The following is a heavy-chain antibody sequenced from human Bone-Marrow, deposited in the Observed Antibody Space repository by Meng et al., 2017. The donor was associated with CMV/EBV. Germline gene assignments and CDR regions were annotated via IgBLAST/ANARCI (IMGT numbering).Heavy chain of an antibody. CDR3: ATDSSSWGYYFDY. CDR2: INSDGSST. D-gene: IGHD6-13*01. CDR1: GFTFSSYW. J-gene: IGHJ4*02. Sequence: GGSLRLSCAASGFTFSSYWMHWVRQAPGKGLVWVSRINSDGSSTSYADSVKGRFTISRDNAKNSLYLQMNSLRVEDTALYYCATDSSSWGYYFDYCGQGTLVTVS. V-gene: IGHV3-74*01.